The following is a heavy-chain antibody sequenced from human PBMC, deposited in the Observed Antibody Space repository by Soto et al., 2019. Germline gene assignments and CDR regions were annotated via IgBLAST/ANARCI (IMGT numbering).Heavy chain of an antibody. CDR2: IYYSGST. J-gene: IGHJ6*03. Sequence: SETLSLTCTVSGGSISSSSYYWGWIRQPPGKGLEWIGSIYYSGSTYYNPSLKSRVTISVDTSKNQFSLKLSSVTAADTAVYYCAVTDTVATIWSPNYYYYMDVWGKGTTVTVSS. V-gene: IGHV4-39*01. CDR1: GGSISSSSYY. CDR3: AVTDTVATIWSPNYYYYMDV. D-gene: IGHD5-12*01.